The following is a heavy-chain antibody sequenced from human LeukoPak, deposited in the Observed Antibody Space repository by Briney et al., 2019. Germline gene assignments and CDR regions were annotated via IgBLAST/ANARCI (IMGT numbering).Heavy chain of an antibody. V-gene: IGHV3-21*01. J-gene: IGHJ4*02. CDR2: ISSSSSYI. Sequence: GGSLRLSCAASGFTVSSNYMSWVRQAPGKGLEWVSSISSSSSYIYYADSVKGRFTISRDNAKNSLYLQMNSLRAEDTAVYYCARDICSGGSCYFDYWGQGTLVTVSS. D-gene: IGHD2-15*01. CDR3: ARDICSGGSCYFDY. CDR1: GFTVSSNY.